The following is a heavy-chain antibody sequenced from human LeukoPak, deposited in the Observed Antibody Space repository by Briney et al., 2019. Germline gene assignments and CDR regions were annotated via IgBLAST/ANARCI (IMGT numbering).Heavy chain of an antibody. CDR1: GFTFSTYS. CDR3: AKAYYYGSGSHRYFDI. V-gene: IGHV3-23*01. CDR2: ISDGGGRT. Sequence: QTGGSLRLSCAASGFTFSTYSMSWVRQAPGKGLEWVSGISDGGGRTCYADSVKGRFTISRDNSKNTLFLQMNSLRAEDTAVYYCAKAYYYGSGSHRYFDIWGQGTLVAVSS. J-gene: IGHJ4*02. D-gene: IGHD3-10*01.